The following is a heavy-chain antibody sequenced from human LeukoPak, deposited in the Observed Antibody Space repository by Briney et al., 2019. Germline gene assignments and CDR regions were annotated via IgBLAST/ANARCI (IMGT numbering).Heavy chain of an antibody. D-gene: IGHD2-2*01. CDR2: ISWNGANT. CDR1: GFTFDDFG. V-gene: IGHV3-20*04. Sequence: PGGSLRLSCVASGFTFDDFGLSWVRQVPGRGLEWVARISWNGANTGYADSVKGRCTISRDNAENSLFLQMNSLTADDTALYYCARDHCSSTTCYFEDWGQGTLVTVSS. J-gene: IGHJ4*02. CDR3: ARDHCSSTTCYFED.